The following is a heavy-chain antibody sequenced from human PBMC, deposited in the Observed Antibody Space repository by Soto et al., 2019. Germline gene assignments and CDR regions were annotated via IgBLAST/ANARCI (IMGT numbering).Heavy chain of an antibody. CDR1: GGSISSGDYY. Sequence: PSETLSLTCTVSGGSISSGDYYWSWIRQPPGKGLEWIGYIYYSGSTYYNPSLKSRVTISVDTSKNQFSLKLSSVTAADTAVYYCASELSGYSYGPGEVYWGQGILVTVSS. CDR2: IYYSGST. J-gene: IGHJ4*02. V-gene: IGHV4-30-4*01. D-gene: IGHD5-18*01. CDR3: ASELSGYSYGPGEVY.